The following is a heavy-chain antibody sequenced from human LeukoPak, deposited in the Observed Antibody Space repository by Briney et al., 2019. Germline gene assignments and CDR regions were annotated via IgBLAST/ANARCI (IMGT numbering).Heavy chain of an antibody. Sequence: ASVKVSCKASGGTFSSYAISWVRQAPGQGLEWMGGIIHIFGTANYAQKFQGRVTITTDESTSTAYMELSSLRSEDTAVYYCAREGVTGGRLRNLDYWGQGTLVTVSS. CDR3: AREGVTGGRLRNLDY. CDR1: GGTFSSYA. CDR2: IIHIFGTA. J-gene: IGHJ4*02. D-gene: IGHD7-27*01. V-gene: IGHV1-69*05.